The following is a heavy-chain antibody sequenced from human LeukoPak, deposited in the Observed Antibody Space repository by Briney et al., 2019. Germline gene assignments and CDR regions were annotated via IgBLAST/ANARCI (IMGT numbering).Heavy chain of an antibody. CDR2: INSNGGNT. CDR3: AIDRTSSGWPCDAFDI. V-gene: IGHV3-23*01. J-gene: IGHJ3*02. CDR1: GFTFTNYA. Sequence: PGGSLRLSCAASGFTFTNYAMSWVRQVPGKGLEWVSAINSNGGNTFYADSVKGRFTISRDNSRSTLYLQMNSLRAEDTAVYYCAIDRTSSGWPCDAFDIWGQGTMVSVSS. D-gene: IGHD6-19*01.